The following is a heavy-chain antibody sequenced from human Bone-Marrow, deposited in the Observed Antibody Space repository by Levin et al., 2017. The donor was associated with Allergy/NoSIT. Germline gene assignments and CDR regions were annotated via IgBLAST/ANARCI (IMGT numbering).Heavy chain of an antibody. CDR1: GFTFNDYA. J-gene: IGHJ6*02. V-gene: IGHV3-23*01. Sequence: VASVKVSCTGSGFTFNDYAINWVRQAPGKGLEWVSVISAGFGSSTFYADSVKGRFVISRDRSKNTVSLQMNSLRADDTAVYYCAKDICPSSSCWYGGMDVWGQGTTVTVSS. CDR3: AKDICPSSSCWYGGMDV. D-gene: IGHD2-2*01. CDR2: ISAGFGSST.